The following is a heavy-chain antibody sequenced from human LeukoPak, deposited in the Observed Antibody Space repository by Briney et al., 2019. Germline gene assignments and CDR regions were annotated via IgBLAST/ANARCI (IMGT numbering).Heavy chain of an antibody. J-gene: IGHJ4*02. V-gene: IGHV4-34*01. CDR2: INHSGST. CDR1: GGSFSGYY. CDR3: ARGKGYDFWSGYSLLYYFDY. D-gene: IGHD3-3*01. Sequence: SETLSLTCAVYGGSFSGYYWRWIRQPPGKGLEWIGEINHSGSTNYNPSLKSRVTISVDTSKNQFSLKLSSVTAADTAVYYCARGKGYDFWSGYSLLYYFDYWGQGTLVTVSS.